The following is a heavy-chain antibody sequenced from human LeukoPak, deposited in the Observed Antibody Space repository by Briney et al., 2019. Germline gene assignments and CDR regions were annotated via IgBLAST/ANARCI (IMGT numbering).Heavy chain of an antibody. Sequence: GGSLRLSCAASGFTFSSHWMSWVRQAPGKGLEWVANIKQDGSEKYYVDSVKGRFTISRDNAKNSLYLQMNSLRAEDTAVYYCAREGNWNDYYYYGMDVWGQGTTVTVSS. D-gene: IGHD1-1*01. CDR3: AREGNWNDYYYYGMDV. J-gene: IGHJ6*02. V-gene: IGHV3-7*01. CDR2: IKQDGSEK. CDR1: GFTFSSHW.